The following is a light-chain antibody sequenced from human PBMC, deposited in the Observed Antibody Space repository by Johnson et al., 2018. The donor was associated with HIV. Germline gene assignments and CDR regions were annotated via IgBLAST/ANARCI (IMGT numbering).Light chain of an antibody. CDR1: RSNIGNNY. CDR2: ENN. V-gene: IGLV1-51*02. Sequence: QSVLKQPPSVSAAPGQKVTISCSGSRSNIGNNYVSWYQQLPGTAPKLLIYENNKRPSGIPDRFSGSKYGTSATLGITGLQTGDEADYYCGTWDSSLSAYVFGTGTKVTVL. J-gene: IGLJ1*01. CDR3: GTWDSSLSAYV.